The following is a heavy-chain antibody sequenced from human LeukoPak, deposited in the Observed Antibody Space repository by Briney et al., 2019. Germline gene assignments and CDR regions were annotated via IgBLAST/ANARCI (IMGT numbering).Heavy chain of an antibody. CDR3: ARHARYSYGYQDY. CDR1: GGSISRRSYY. CDR2: IYYSGST. D-gene: IGHD5-18*01. Sequence: PSETLSLTCTVSGGSISRRSYYWGWIRQPPGKGLEWVGSIYYSGSTYYNPSLKSRVTISVDTSKNQFSLKLSSVTAADTAVYYCARHARYSYGYQDYWGQGTLLTVSS. J-gene: IGHJ4*02. V-gene: IGHV4-39*01.